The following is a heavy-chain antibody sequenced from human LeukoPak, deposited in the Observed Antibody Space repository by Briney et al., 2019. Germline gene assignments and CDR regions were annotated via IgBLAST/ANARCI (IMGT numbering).Heavy chain of an antibody. V-gene: IGHV6-1*01. CDR3: ARLSDLHYPYYFDY. J-gene: IGHJ4*02. CDR2: TYYRSKWYN. CDR1: GDSVSRKRAC. D-gene: IGHD3-10*01. Sequence: SQTLSLTCALSGDSVSRKRACWSSPRQSPSRGLEWRGRTYYRSKWYNDYAVSVKSRITIHPHTSKHQFSLQLTSVTPEDTAVYYCARLSDLHYPYYFDYWGQGTLVTVSS.